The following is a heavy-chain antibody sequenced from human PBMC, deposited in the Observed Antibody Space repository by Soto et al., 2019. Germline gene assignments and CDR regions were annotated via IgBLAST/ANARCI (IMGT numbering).Heavy chain of an antibody. Sequence: ASVKVSCKASGYTFTSYGISWVRQAPGQGLEWMGWISAYNGNTNYAQKLQGRVTMTTDTSTSTAYMELRSLRSDDTAVYYCARGGYYDILTGYYKEGYYFDYWGQGTLVTV. CDR1: GYTFTSYG. V-gene: IGHV1-18*04. D-gene: IGHD3-9*01. CDR2: ISAYNGNT. CDR3: ARGGYYDILTGYYKEGYYFDY. J-gene: IGHJ4*02.